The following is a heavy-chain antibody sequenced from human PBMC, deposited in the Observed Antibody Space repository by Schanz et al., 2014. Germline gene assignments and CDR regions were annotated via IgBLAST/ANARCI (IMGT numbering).Heavy chain of an antibody. CDR2: VRKKEFSDDTE. V-gene: IGHV3-72*01. D-gene: IGHD3-9*01. J-gene: IGHJ4*02. CDR3: VREGSTTPVAGLRSFDWLGRFDY. Sequence: EVELVESGGGLVQPGGSPRLSCAASGFSFSDHAMDWVRQAAGKGLEWVGRVRKKEFSDDTEEYAASVRGRFTISRDDSKNVVNLQMNGLKTEDTAMYYCVREGSTTPVAGLRSFDWLGRFDYWGQGALVTVSS. CDR1: GFSFSDHA.